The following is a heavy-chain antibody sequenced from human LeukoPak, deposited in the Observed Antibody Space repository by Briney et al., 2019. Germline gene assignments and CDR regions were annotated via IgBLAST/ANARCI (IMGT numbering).Heavy chain of an antibody. CDR3: ARDSDSSGWSWVY. Sequence: GASVKVSCKASGYRFTTDMYTIHWLRQAPGHRLEWMGWINAGNGNTKYSQKFQGRVTITGDTSARTVYMEVSSPVSEGTAVYYCARDSDSSGWSWVYWGQGTLVTVSS. D-gene: IGHD6-19*01. V-gene: IGHV1-3*01. CDR2: INAGNGNT. J-gene: IGHJ4*02. CDR1: GYRFTTDMYT.